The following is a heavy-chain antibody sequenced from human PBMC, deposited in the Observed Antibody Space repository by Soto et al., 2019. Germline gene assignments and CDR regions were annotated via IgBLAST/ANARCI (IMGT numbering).Heavy chain of an antibody. V-gene: IGHV1-69*04. Sequence: GASVKVSGKAPGGTFSSYAISWVRQAPGQGLEWMGRIIPILGIANYAQKFQGRVTITADKSTSTAYMELSSLRSEDTAVYYCARLLYYDSSGYPVDYWGQGTLVTVSS. CDR3: ARLLYYDSSGYPVDY. J-gene: IGHJ4*02. CDR1: GGTFSSYA. CDR2: IIPILGIA. D-gene: IGHD3-22*01.